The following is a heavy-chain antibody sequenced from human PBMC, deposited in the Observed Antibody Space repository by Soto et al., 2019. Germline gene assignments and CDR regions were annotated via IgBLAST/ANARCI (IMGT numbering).Heavy chain of an antibody. J-gene: IGHJ3*02. Sequence: EVQLVESGGGLVKPGGSLRLSCAASGFTFSNAWMSWVRQAPGKGLEWVGRIKSKTDGGTIDYAAPVKGRFTISRDDSKNTLYLQMNSLKTEDTAVYYCTTDASSDAFDIWGQGTMVTVSS. CDR3: TTDASSDAFDI. V-gene: IGHV3-15*01. CDR1: GFTFSNAW. CDR2: IKSKTDGGTI.